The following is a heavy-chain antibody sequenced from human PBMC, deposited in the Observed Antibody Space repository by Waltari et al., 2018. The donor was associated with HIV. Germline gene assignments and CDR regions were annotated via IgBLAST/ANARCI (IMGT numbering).Heavy chain of an antibody. V-gene: IGHV3-33*01. CDR1: GFIFVSSG. CDR3: ARGGGGYTYGYKWLDL. Sequence: QVKLVESGGSVAQPGWSRRLFCSSSGFIFVSSGTQSVRQAPGKGLEWVSLIWYDGSKKCYGDSVKGRFTIFSDKSKNTVYLQMTKLRVEDTATYYCARGGGGYTYGYKWLDLWGQGTVVTVSS. D-gene: IGHD6-19*01. J-gene: IGHJ4*02. CDR2: IWYDGSKK.